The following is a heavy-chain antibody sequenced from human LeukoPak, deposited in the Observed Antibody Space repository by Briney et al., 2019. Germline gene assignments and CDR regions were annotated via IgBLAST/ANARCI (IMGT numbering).Heavy chain of an antibody. J-gene: IGHJ4*02. D-gene: IGHD5-18*01. CDR3: ARAPRGYSYGYGGY. V-gene: IGHV1-18*04. CDR2: ISAYSGNT. Sequence: ASVKVSCKTSGYTFASYGIIWVRQAPGQGLEWMGWISAYSGNTNYAQKLQGRATLTTDTSTSTAYMELKSLRSDDTAVYYCARAPRGYSYGYGGYWGQGTLVIVSS. CDR1: GYTFASYG.